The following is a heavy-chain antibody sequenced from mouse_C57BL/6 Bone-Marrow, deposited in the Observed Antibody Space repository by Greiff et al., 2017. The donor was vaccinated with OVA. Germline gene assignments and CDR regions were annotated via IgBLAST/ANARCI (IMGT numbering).Heavy chain of an antibody. CDR1: GYTFTEYT. CDR3: ARHEGGYDWFAY. V-gene: IGHV1-62-2*01. D-gene: IGHD2-2*01. Sequence: VMLVESGAEVVKPGASVKLSCKASGYTFTEYTIHWVKQRSGQGLEWIGWFYPGSGSIKYNEKFKDKATLTADKSSSTVYMELSRLTSEDSAVYFCARHEGGYDWFAYWGQGTLVTVSA. CDR2: FYPGSGSI. J-gene: IGHJ3*01.